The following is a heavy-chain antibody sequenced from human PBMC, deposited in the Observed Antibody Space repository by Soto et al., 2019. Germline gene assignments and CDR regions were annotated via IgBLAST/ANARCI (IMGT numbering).Heavy chain of an antibody. CDR1: GFTFSSYS. Sequence: EVQLVECGGGLVQPGGSLRLSCAASGFTFSSYSMNWVRQAPGKGLEWVSYISSSSSTIYYADSVKGRFTISRDNAKNSLYLQMSSLRAEDTAVYCCARANYYGSPGDFDYWGPSTLVTVSS. CDR3: ARANYYGSPGDFDY. D-gene: IGHD3-10*01. J-gene: IGHJ4*02. V-gene: IGHV3-48*01. CDR2: ISSSSSTI.